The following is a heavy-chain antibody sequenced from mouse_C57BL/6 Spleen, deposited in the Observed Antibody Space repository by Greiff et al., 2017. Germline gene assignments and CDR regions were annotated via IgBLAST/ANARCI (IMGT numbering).Heavy chain of an antibody. CDR2: IYPGDGDT. V-gene: IGHV1-82*01. Sequence: VKLQESGPELVKPGASVKISCKASGYAFSSSWMNWVKQRPGKGLEWIGRIYPGDGDTNYNGKFKGKATLTADKSSSTAYMQLSSLTSEDSAVYFCARSPIYYGNYGYFDYWGQGTTLTVSS. D-gene: IGHD2-1*01. CDR3: ARSPIYYGNYGYFDY. J-gene: IGHJ2*01. CDR1: GYAFSSSW.